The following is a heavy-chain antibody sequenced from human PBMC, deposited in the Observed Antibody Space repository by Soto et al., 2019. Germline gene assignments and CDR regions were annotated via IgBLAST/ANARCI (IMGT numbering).Heavy chain of an antibody. CDR3: ARGFVYGSGSLRPGPSDGFDI. J-gene: IGHJ3*02. CDR2: IGTTGDT. D-gene: IGHD3-10*01. Sequence: GGSLRLSCAASGFTFGTYDMHWVRQVTGKGLEWVSGIGTTGDTYYSGSVKGRFTISREDARNSLYLQMKSLRAGDTAIYYCARGFVYGSGSLRPGPSDGFDIWGQGTMVTVSS. V-gene: IGHV3-13*01. CDR1: GFTFGTYD.